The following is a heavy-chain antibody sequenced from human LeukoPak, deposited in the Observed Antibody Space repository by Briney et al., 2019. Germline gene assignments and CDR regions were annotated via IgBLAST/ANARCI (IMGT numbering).Heavy chain of an antibody. D-gene: IGHD3-10*01. V-gene: IGHV4-34*01. Sequence: SETLSLTCAVYGGSFSGYYWSWIRQPPGKGLEWIGEINHSGSTNYNPSLKSRVTISVDTSKNQFSLKLSSVTAADTAVYYCARRTYYYGSGTSEIDYWGQGTLVTVSS. CDR3: ARRTYYYGSGTSEIDY. J-gene: IGHJ4*02. CDR2: INHSGST. CDR1: GGSFSGYY.